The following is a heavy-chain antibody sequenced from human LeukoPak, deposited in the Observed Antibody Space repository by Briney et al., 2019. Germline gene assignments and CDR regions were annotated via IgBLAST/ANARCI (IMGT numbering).Heavy chain of an antibody. D-gene: IGHD1-14*01. J-gene: IGHJ3*02. CDR2: ISGSGGNT. V-gene: IGHV3-23*01. CDR1: GFTFNNYA. CDR3: AKPARTDAFDI. Sequence: GGSLRLSCAASGFTFNNYAMNWVRQAPGKGLEWVTSISGSGGNTYYADSVKGRFTISRDNSKNTLYLQMNSLRAEDTAVYYCAKPARTDAFDIWGQGTMITVSS.